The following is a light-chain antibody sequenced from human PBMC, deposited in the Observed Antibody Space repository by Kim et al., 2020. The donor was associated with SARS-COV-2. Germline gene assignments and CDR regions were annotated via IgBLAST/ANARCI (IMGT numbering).Light chain of an antibody. CDR3: QSYDRNYNWV. J-gene: IGLJ3*02. Sequence: KTVILSCSRSSDYIASNDVQWYQQRPGSSPTSKILENNQRPSGVPERFSGSIDSSSNSASLAISGLKTEDEADYYCQSYDRNYNWVFGGGTQLTVL. CDR2: ENN. CDR1: SDYIASND. V-gene: IGLV6-57*01.